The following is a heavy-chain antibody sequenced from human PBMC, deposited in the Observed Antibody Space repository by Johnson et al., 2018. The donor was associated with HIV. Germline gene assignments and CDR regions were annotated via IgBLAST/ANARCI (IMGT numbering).Heavy chain of an antibody. CDR2: IYSGGST. D-gene: IGHD6-6*01. CDR1: GFTVSSNY. CDR3: AKERHLVRAFDI. J-gene: IGHJ3*02. V-gene: IGHV3-66*01. Sequence: VQLVESGGGLVQPGGSLRLSCAASGFTVSSNYMSWVRQAPGKGLEWVSVIYSGGSTYYADSVKGRFTISRDKAKNPLHLQMNSLRVEDTAVYYCAKERHLVRAFDIWGQGTMVTVSS.